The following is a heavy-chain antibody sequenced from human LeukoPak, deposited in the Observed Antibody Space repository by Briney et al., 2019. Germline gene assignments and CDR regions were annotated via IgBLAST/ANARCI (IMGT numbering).Heavy chain of an antibody. J-gene: IGHJ6*02. V-gene: IGHV3-49*04. CDR2: IRSKAYGGTI. CDR3: TSGSILLWLYSGMDV. CDR1: GFTFSDHA. Sequence: GGSLRLSCTASGFTFSDHAISWVRQAPGKGLEWVGFIRSKAYGGTIEYAASVKGRFTISRADSISIAYLQLTSLKTEDSAVYYCTSGSILLWLYSGMDVWGQGTTVIVSS. D-gene: IGHD2/OR15-2a*01.